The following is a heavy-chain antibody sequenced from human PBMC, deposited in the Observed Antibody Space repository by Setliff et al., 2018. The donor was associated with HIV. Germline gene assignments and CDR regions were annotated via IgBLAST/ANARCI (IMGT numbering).Heavy chain of an antibody. Sequence: ASVKVSCKASGVTFNNFRINWIRQAPGQGLEWMGWMNPNSGNTGYAQKFQGRVTMTRNTSLSTAYMELSSLSSEDTAVYYCGRIVRPSYYYYYYMDVWGKGTTVTVSS. V-gene: IGHV1-8*02. D-gene: IGHD3-10*02. CDR2: MNPNSGNT. CDR3: GRIVRPSYYYYYYMDV. J-gene: IGHJ6*03. CDR1: GVTFNNFR.